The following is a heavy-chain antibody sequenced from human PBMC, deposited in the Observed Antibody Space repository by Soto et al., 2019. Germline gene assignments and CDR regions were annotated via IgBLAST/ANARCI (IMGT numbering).Heavy chain of an antibody. CDR3: ARVSSSWYNDYFDY. CDR2: IIPIFGTT. J-gene: IGHJ4*02. D-gene: IGHD6-13*01. V-gene: IGHV1-69*12. Sequence: QVQLVQSGAEVKKPGSSVKVSCKASGGTFSNYAISWVRRAPGQGLGWMGGIIPIFGTTNYAQRFQVRVTITADESTSTAYMELSSLRSEDTAVYYCARVSSSWYNDYFDYWGQGTLVTVSS. CDR1: GGTFSNYA.